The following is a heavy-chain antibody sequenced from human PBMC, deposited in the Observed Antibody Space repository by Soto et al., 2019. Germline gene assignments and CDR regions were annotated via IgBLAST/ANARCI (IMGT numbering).Heavy chain of an antibody. Sequence: ASVKVSCKASGYTFSGFYMHWVRQAPGQGLEWMGWINPNSGGTKSAEKFQGRVTMTRDTSISTAYMELSRLTSDDTAVYYYASAAVTGTAGLDFWGQGTQVTV. J-gene: IGHJ4*02. CDR2: INPNSGGT. CDR1: GYTFSGFY. CDR3: ASAAVTGTAGLDF. D-gene: IGHD6-19*01. V-gene: IGHV1-2*02.